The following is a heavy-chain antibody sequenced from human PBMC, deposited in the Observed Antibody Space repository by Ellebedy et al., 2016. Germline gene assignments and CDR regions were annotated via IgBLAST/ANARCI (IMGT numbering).Heavy chain of an antibody. CDR2: IYHSGST. V-gene: IGHV4-38-2*02. CDR3: ARVGDISVYFDY. D-gene: IGHD2-15*01. J-gene: IGHJ4*02. Sequence: SETLSLTXTVSGYSISSGYYWGWIRQPPGKGLEWIGSIYHSGSTYYNPSLKSRVTISVDTSKNQFSLKLSSVTAADTAVYYCARVGDISVYFDYWGQGTLVTVSS. CDR1: GYSISSGYY.